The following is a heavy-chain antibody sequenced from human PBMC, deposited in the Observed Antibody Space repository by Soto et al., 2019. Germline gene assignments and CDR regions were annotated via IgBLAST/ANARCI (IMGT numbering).Heavy chain of an antibody. CDR3: AKDPKKLYCSSTSCYNGAPDSYYYYYMDV. D-gene: IGHD2-2*02. CDR1: GFTFSSYA. CDR2: ISGSGGST. Sequence: PGGSLRLSCAASGFTFSSYAMSWVRQAPGKGLEWVSAISGSGGSTYYADSVKGRFTISRDNSKNTLYLQMNSLRAEDTAVYYCAKDPKKLYCSSTSCYNGAPDSYYYYYMDVWGKGTTVTVSS. J-gene: IGHJ6*03. V-gene: IGHV3-23*01.